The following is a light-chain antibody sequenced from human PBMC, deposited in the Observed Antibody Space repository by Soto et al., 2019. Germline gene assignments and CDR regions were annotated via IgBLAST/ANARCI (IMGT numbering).Light chain of an antibody. Sequence: DIQVTQSPSTLSASVGDRVTITSRISQTISNSLAWFQQKPGKAPKLLIYKASTLEGGVPSNFNGSGSPTEFTLSISSQQPDDFATHYRQQYNEYSTPFRQGTKVEI. CDR3: QQYNEYSTP. CDR2: KAS. CDR1: QTISNS. V-gene: IGKV1-5*03. J-gene: IGKJ1*01.